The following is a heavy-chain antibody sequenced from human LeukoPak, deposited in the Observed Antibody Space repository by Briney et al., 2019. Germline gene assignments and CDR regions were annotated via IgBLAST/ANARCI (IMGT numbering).Heavy chain of an antibody. CDR1: GFTFSSYW. D-gene: IGHD6-13*01. J-gene: IGHJ5*02. CDR3: ARERSSSWYDNWFDP. V-gene: IGHV3-74*01. Sequence: GGSLRLSCAASGFTFSSYWMHWVRQAPGKGLVWVSRINSDGSSTSYADSVKGRFTISRDNAKNTLYLQMNSLRAEDTAVYYCARERSSSWYDNWFDPWGQGTLVTVSS. CDR2: INSDGSST.